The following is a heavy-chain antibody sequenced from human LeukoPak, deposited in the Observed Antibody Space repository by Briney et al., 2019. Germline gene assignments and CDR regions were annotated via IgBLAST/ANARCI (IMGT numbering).Heavy chain of an antibody. D-gene: IGHD3-9*01. CDR1: GGSISSGDYY. V-gene: IGHV4-30-4*01. CDR2: IYYSGST. Sequence: PSQTLSLTCTVSGGSISSGDYYWSWIRQPPGKGLEWIVYIYYSGSTYYNPSLKSRVTISVDTSKNQFSLKPSSVTAADTAVCYCARGSSSFTIFVLDVWGKGTTVTVSS. J-gene: IGHJ6*04. CDR3: ARGSSSFTIFVLDV.